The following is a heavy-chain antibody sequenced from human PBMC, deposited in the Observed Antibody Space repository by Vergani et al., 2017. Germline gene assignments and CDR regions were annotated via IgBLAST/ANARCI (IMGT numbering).Heavy chain of an antibody. CDR1: GFTFDDYA. D-gene: IGHD3-10*01. CDR2: ISWNSGSI. V-gene: IGHV3-9*01. Sequence: EVQLVESGGGLVQPGRSLRLSCAASGFTFDDYAMHWVRQAPGKGLEWVSGISWNSGSIGYADSVKGRFTISRDNAKNSLYLQMNSLRAEDTALYYCASSGSYYKGAHYFDYWGQGTLVTVSS. J-gene: IGHJ4*02. CDR3: ASSGSYYKGAHYFDY.